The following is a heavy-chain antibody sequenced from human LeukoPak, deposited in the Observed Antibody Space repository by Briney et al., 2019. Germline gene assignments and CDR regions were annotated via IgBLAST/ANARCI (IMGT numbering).Heavy chain of an antibody. CDR3: AKASEYGIDAFDI. J-gene: IGHJ3*02. Sequence: GGSLRLSCAASGISFSNYAMSWVRQAPGRGLEWVSAISGSGGSTYYADSVKGRLTISRDNSKNTLYLQMNSLRAEDTAVYYCAKASEYGIDAFDIWGQGTMVTVSS. CDR1: GISFSNYA. CDR2: ISGSGGST. V-gene: IGHV3-23*01. D-gene: IGHD2-2*01.